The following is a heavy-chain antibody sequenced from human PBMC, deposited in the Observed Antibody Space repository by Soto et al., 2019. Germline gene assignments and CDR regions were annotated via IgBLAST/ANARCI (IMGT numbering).Heavy chain of an antibody. Sequence: QVQLVQSGAEVKKPGASVKVSCKASGYIFSNYGISWVRQAPGQGLEWMGWISTKNGNTNTAQKFQSRITMTTNTSTTTSYMDLRSLTSDDTAGYYCARDLDHDGGSDNWFDPWGQGSLVTVSS. CDR3: ARDLDHDGGSDNWFDP. CDR1: GYIFSNYG. V-gene: IGHV1-18*01. J-gene: IGHJ5*02. CDR2: ISTKNGNT. D-gene: IGHD1-1*01.